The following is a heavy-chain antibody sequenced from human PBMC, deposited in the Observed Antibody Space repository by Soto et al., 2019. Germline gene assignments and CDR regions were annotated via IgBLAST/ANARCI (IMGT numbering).Heavy chain of an antibody. J-gene: IGHJ4*02. D-gene: IGHD2-15*01. CDR2: INHSGST. Sequence: SETLSLTCAVYGGSFSGYYWSWIRQPPGKGLEWIGEINHSGSTNYNPSLKSRVTISVDTSKNQFSLKLSSVTAADTAVYYCARGVVVAAPGRFDYWGQGTLVTVSS. V-gene: IGHV4-34*01. CDR1: GGSFSGYY. CDR3: ARGVVVAAPGRFDY.